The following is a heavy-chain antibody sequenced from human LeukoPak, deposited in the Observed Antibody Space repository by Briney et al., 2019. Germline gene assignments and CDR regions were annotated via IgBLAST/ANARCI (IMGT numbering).Heavy chain of an antibody. Sequence: SETLSLTCTVSGGSISSHYWSWIRQPPGKGLEWIGYIYYSGSTNYNPSLESRVTMSVDMSKSQFSLKLSSVTAADTAVFYCARVGSDGSYFDYWGLGTLVTVSS. CDR2: IYYSGST. D-gene: IGHD1-26*01. CDR1: GGSISSHY. V-gene: IGHV4-59*11. J-gene: IGHJ4*02. CDR3: ARVGSDGSYFDY.